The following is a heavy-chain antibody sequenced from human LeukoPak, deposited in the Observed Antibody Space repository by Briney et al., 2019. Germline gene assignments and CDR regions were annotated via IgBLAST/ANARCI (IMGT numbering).Heavy chain of an antibody. V-gene: IGHV3-9*01. CDR3: AKSEYYDMWTGYGYYYGMDV. CDR1: GLTLEDYD. D-gene: IGHD3-9*01. J-gene: IGHJ6*02. CDR2: ISWYSGSI. Sequence: GRSLRLSCAAWGLTLEDYDMQGVRHARGEGLEGVSDISWYSGSIRYAHSVKGRFPISRDNAKISLYAQMNTLSGEHTALLYCAKSEYYDMWTGYGYYYGMDVWGQGTTVTVSS.